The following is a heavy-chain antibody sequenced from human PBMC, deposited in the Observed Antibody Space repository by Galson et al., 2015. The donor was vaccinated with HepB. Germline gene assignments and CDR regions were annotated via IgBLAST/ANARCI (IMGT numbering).Heavy chain of an antibody. CDR1: GYTFTSYG. J-gene: IGHJ4*02. CDR2: ISAYNGNT. CDR3: ARDLRYYYDSSGYNAFDY. V-gene: IGHV1-18*01. D-gene: IGHD3-22*01. Sequence: SVKVSCKASGYTFTSYGISWVRQAPGQGLEWMGWISAYNGNTNYAQKLQGRVTMTTDTSTSTACMELRSLRSDDTAVYYCARDLRYYYDSSGYNAFDYWGQGTLVTVSS.